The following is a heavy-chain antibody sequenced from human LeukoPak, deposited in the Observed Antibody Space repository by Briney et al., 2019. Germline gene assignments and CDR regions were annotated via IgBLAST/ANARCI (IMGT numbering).Heavy chain of an antibody. CDR3: ARSDYGDYVDY. J-gene: IGHJ4*02. Sequence: GGSLRLSCAASGFTLSSYAMSWVRQAPGKGLEWVSYISSSGSTIYYADSVKGRFTISRDNAKNSLYLQMNSLRAEDTAVYYCARSDYGDYVDYWGQGTLVTVSS. CDR1: GFTLSSYA. CDR2: ISSSGSTI. V-gene: IGHV3-48*03. D-gene: IGHD4-17*01.